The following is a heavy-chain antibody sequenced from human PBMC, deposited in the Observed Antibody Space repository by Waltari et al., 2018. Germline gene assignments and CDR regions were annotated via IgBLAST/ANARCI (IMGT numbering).Heavy chain of an antibody. V-gene: IGHV1-69*02. CDR1: GGPFSSYT. CDR2: IMPILGIA. Sequence: QFQLVQSGAEVKKPGSSVKVSCKASGGPFSSYTISWVRQAPGQGLEWMGRIMPILGIANDAQKVQGRVTITADKSTSTAYMELSSLRSEDTAVYYCARAGYCSGGSCYPGWFDPWGQGTLVTVSS. J-gene: IGHJ5*02. CDR3: ARAGYCSGGSCYPGWFDP. D-gene: IGHD2-15*01.